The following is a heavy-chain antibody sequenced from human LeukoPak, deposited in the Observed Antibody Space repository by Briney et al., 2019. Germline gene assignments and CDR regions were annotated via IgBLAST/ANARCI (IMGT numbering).Heavy chain of an antibody. D-gene: IGHD1-26*01. V-gene: IGHV4-30-2*02. CDR2: IYHSGST. Sequence: SETLSLTCTVSGGSISSGGYYWSWIRQPPGKGLEWIGYIYHSGSTYYNPSLKSRVTISVDRSKNQFSLKLSSVTAADTAVYYCARSGGSSGAFDIWGQGTMVTVSS. CDR1: GGSISSGGYY. CDR3: ARSGGSSGAFDI. J-gene: IGHJ3*02.